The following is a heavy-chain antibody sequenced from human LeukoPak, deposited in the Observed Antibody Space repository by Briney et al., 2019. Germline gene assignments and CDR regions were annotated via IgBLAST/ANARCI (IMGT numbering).Heavy chain of an antibody. D-gene: IGHD2-2*01. V-gene: IGHV4-34*01. CDR1: GWSFNDYY. CDR2: INARGDT. J-gene: IGHJ5*02. CDR3: ARGQVPAARGYNWFDP. Sequence: PSETLSLTCAVSGWSFNDYYWNWIRQPPGKGLEWIGEINARGDTNCNPSLKSRVTISVDTSKKQFSLRLTSMIAADTALYYCARGQVPAARGYNWFDPWGQGTLVTVSS.